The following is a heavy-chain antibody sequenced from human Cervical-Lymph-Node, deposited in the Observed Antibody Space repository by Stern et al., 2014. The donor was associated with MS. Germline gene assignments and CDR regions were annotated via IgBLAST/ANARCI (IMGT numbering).Heavy chain of an antibody. CDR2: ISTSGHTI. D-gene: IGHD4-17*01. Sequence: VQLVESGGGLVRPGGSLRISCAASGLTFSDSYMTWIRQAPGKGLEWVSYISTSGHTIYRDSVKGRFTISRDNAKKSVYLQMNSLRTEDTAVYYCATYGDYLRYWGQGTLVTVSS. V-gene: IGHV3-11*01. J-gene: IGHJ4*02. CDR3: ATYGDYLRY. CDR1: GLTFSDSY.